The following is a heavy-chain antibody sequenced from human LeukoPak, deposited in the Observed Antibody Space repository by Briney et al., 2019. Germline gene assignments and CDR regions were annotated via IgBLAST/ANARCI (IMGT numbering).Heavy chain of an antibody. J-gene: IGHJ4*02. CDR1: GFTFSSYA. CDR2: ISYDGSNK. V-gene: IGHV3-30-3*01. D-gene: IGHD2-15*01. CDR3: ASRHCSGGSCYFAGADPFDY. Sequence: PGGSLRLSCAASGFTFSSYAMHWVRQAPGKGLEWVAVISYDGSNKYYADSVKGRFTISRDNSKNTLYLQMNSLRAEDTAVYYCASRHCSGGSCYFAGADPFDYWGQGTLVTVSS.